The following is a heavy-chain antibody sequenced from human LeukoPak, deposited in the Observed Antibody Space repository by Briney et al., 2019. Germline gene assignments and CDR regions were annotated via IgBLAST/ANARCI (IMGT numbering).Heavy chain of an antibody. Sequence: GASVKVSCTASGGTFSSYTISWVRQAPGQGLEWMGGIIPIFGTANYAQKFQGRVTITADESTSTAYMELSSLRSEDTAVYYCARGPYSSSWYPPRDYWGQGTLVTVSS. D-gene: IGHD6-13*01. CDR1: GGTFSSYT. CDR2: IIPIFGTA. V-gene: IGHV1-69*13. J-gene: IGHJ4*02. CDR3: ARGPYSSSWYPPRDY.